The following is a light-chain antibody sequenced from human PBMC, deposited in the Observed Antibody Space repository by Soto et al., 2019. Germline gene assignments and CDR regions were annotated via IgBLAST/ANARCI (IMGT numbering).Light chain of an antibody. CDR1: QSVLYSSNNKNY. J-gene: IGKJ2*01. Sequence: DIVMTQSPDSLAVSLGERATINCKSSQSVLYSSNNKNYLAWYQRKPGQPPKLLIYWASTRESGVPDRFSGSGSGTDFTLTISSLQAEDVAVYYCQQYYSTPAFDQGTKLEIK. CDR3: QQYYSTPA. V-gene: IGKV4-1*01. CDR2: WAS.